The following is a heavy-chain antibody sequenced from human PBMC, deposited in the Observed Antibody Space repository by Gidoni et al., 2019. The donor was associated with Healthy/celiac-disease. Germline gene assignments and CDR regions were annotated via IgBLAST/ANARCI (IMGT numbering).Heavy chain of an antibody. J-gene: IGHJ4*02. CDR2: INAGNGNT. CDR3: ARDGGAMITFGGVIVPNGLDY. V-gene: IGHV1-3*01. CDR1: GYTFTSYA. D-gene: IGHD3-16*02. Sequence: QVQLVQSGAEVKKPGASVKVSCKASGYTFTSYAMHWVRQVPGQRLEWMGWINAGNGNTKYSQKFQGRVTITRDTSASTAYMELSSLRSEDTAVYYCARDGGAMITFGGVIVPNGLDYWGQGTLVTVSS.